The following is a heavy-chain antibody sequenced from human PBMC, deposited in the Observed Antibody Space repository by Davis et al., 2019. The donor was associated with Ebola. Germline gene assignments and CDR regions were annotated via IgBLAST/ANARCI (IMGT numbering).Heavy chain of an antibody. CDR2: ISAYNGNT. D-gene: IGHD6-13*01. CDR1: GYTFTSYG. V-gene: IGHV1-18*04. CDR3: ARDIPTDRPGIAAAGTGGY. J-gene: IGHJ4*02. Sequence: ASVKVSCKASGYTFTSYGISWVRQAPGQGLEWMGWISAYNGNTNYAQKLQGRVTMTTDTSTSTAYMELRSLGSDDTAVYYCARDIPTDRPGIAAAGTGGYWGQGTLVTVSS.